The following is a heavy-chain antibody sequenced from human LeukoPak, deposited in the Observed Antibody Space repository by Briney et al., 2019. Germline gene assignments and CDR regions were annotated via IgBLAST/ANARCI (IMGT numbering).Heavy chain of an antibody. CDR1: GFNLNNYA. V-gene: IGHV3-23*01. CDR3: AKGAAIDH. D-gene: IGHD2-21*01. CDR2: VTGPGDTT. Sequence: PWGSLRLSCAASGFNLNNYAMNWVRQAPGKGLEWVAAVTGPGDTTYYADSVRGRFIISRDSFKDILYLQMNRLGAEDTALYYCAKGAAIDHWGQGTLVTVS. J-gene: IGHJ4*02.